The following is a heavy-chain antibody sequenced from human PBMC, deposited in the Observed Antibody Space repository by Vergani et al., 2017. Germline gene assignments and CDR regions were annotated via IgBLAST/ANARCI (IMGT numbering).Heavy chain of an antibody. D-gene: IGHD3-22*01. J-gene: IGHJ4*02. CDR2: IIPIFGTT. Sequence: QGQLAQSGAEVTKPGSSVKVSCKASGGTFSSNSISWVRQAPGQGLEWMGRIIPIFGTTSYAQKFQGRVTILADESTSTAYIELSSLRSEDTAVYYCARSSVYYSYYFDFWGQGTLVTVSS. CDR3: ARSSVYYSYYFDF. V-gene: IGHV1-69*13. CDR1: GGTFSSNS.